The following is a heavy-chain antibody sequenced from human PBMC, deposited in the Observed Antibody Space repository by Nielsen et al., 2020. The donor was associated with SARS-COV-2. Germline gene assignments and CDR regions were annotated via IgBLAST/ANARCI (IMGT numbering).Heavy chain of an antibody. Sequence: SETLSLTCAVSGDSVSSNDWWTCVRPSPGLGLVWIGEVSHCGSTNYNPSLKSRVTLSMDKSKNQFSLRLTSVSAADTADYFCARGDLVVVPSPLLGLGPIFYSFYLDVWGKGTTVIVSS. D-gene: IGHD2-2*02. CDR2: VSHCGST. V-gene: IGHV4-4*02. J-gene: IGHJ6*03. CDR1: GDSVSSNDW. CDR3: ARGDLVVVPSPLLGLGPIFYSFYLDV.